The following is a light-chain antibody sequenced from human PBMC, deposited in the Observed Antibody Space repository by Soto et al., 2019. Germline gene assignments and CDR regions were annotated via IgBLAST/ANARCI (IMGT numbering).Light chain of an antibody. J-gene: IGLJ1*01. CDR1: SSDVGGYKY. CDR3: SSYSSSSTLV. V-gene: IGLV2-14*01. Sequence: QSALTQPASVSGSPGQSITIACTGTSSDVGGYKYVSWYQQHPAKPPKLIIYEVSNRPSGLSNCFSCSKSGKTASLTISRQPAEEAADYYCSSYSSSSTLVFGTGTKLTVL. CDR2: EVS.